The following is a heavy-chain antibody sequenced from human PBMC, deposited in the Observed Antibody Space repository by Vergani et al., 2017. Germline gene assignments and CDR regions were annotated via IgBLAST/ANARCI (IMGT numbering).Heavy chain of an antibody. D-gene: IGHD6-19*01. J-gene: IGHJ6*02. CDR3: ARDILAVASGMDV. Sequence: EVQLLESGGGLVQPGGSLRLSCAASGFTFSSYSMNWVRQAPGKGLEWVSSISSSSSYIYYVDSVKGRFTISRDNAKNSLYLQMNSLRAEDTAVYYCARDILAVASGMDVWGQGTTVTVSS. V-gene: IGHV3-21*01. CDR2: ISSSSSYI. CDR1: GFTFSSYS.